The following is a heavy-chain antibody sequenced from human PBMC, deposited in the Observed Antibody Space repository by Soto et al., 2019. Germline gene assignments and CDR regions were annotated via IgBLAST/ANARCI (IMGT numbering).Heavy chain of an antibody. D-gene: IGHD3-16*01. Sequence: SETLSITCTVSGGSISSDDYYWNWIRQRPGKGLEWIGNIYYRGNTNYNPSLKSRIIMSMDMSENQFSLKLTSVSAADTAVYYGARGWDYYGMDVWGQGTTVTVSS. V-gene: IGHV4-31*03. CDR2: IYYRGNT. CDR3: ARGWDYYGMDV. CDR1: GGSISSDDYY. J-gene: IGHJ6*02.